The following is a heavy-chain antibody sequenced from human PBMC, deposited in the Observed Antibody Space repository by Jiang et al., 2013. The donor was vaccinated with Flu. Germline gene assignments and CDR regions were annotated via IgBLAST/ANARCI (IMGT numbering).Heavy chain of an antibody. CDR1: GFSFRTYA. V-gene: IGHV3-30*04. CDR2: IAHDGSIK. J-gene: IGHJ4*02. D-gene: IGHD1-14*01. CDR3: VRDPFPGAPDYFDY. Sequence: VQLVESGGGVVQPGTSLRLSCAASGFSFRTYAMHWVRQAPGKGLEWLAVIAHDGSIKHYADSVGGRFTISRDNFEDTLYLQMNSLRVEDTAVYFCVRDPFPGAPDYFDYWGQGTLATV.